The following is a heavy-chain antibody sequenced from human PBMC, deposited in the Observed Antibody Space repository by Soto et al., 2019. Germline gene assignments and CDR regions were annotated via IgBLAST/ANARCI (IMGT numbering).Heavy chain of an antibody. CDR1: GGSMSSGDYS. CDR3: ATQEVGGSYVYTFDP. V-gene: IGHV4-30-2*03. J-gene: IGHJ5*02. Sequence: PSETLSLTCAVSGGSMSSGDYSWSWIRQPPGKGLEWIAYIYHSGSTYYNPSLKSRVTISVDTSKNQFSLKLSSVTAADTAVYYCATQEVGGSYVYTFDPWGQGTLVTVSS. D-gene: IGHD1-26*01. CDR2: IYHSGST.